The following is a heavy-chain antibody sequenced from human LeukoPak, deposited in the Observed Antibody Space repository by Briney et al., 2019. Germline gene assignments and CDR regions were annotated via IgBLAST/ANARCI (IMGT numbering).Heavy chain of an antibody. J-gene: IGHJ3*02. V-gene: IGHV1-69*01. CDR3: ATGAATKDAFDI. D-gene: IGHD2-15*01. CDR2: IIPIFGTA. Sequence: SVKVSCKASGGTFSSYAISWVRQAPGQGLEWMGGIIPIFGTANYAQKFQGRVTITADESTSTAYMELSSLRSEDTAVYYCATGAATKDAFDIWGQGTMVTVSS. CDR1: GGTFSSYA.